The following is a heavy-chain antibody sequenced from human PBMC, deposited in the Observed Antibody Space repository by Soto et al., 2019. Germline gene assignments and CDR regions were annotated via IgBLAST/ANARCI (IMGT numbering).Heavy chain of an antibody. CDR3: ARDGRITMIVVVSGMDV. CDR2: ISGSGGSS. CDR1: GFAFSTYA. J-gene: IGHJ6*02. V-gene: IGHV3-23*01. D-gene: IGHD3-22*01. Sequence: GGSLRLSCAASGFAFSTYAMTWVRQAPGKGLEWVSVISGSGGSSYYAASVKGRFTISRDNAKNSLYLQMNSLRDEDTAVYYCARDGRITMIVVVSGMDVWGQGTTVTVSS.